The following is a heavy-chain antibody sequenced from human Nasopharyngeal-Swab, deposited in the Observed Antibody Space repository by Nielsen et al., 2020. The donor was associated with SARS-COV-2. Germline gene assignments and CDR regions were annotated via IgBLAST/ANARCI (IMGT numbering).Heavy chain of an antibody. CDR2: IWYDGSNK. J-gene: IGHJ5*02. CDR1: GFTFSSYG. D-gene: IGHD6-19*01. V-gene: IGHV3-33*01. CDR3: ARDAYSSGWYGGWFDP. Sequence: GESLKISCAASGFTFSSYGMHWVRQAPGKGLEWVAVIWYDGSNKYYADSVKGRFTISRDNSKNTLYLQMSSLRVEDTAVYYCARDAYSSGWYGGWFDPWGQGTLVTVS.